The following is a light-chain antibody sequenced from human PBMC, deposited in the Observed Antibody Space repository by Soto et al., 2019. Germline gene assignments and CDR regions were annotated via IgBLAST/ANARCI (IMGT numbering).Light chain of an antibody. CDR2: KAS. CDR3: QQYSSDSNT. V-gene: IGKV1-5*03. CDR1: QDINIW. J-gene: IGKJ2*01. Sequence: DIPMTQSPSTLSASVGDRVTITCRASQDINIWLAWYQQKPGKAPKLLIYKASTLERGVPSRFIGSGSGTDFTLAISSPQPDDFATYYCQQYSSDSNTFGQGTRLDIK.